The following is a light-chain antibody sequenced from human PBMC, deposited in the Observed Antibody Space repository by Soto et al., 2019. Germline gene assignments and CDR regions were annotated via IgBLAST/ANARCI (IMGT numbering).Light chain of an antibody. V-gene: IGLV2-8*01. CDR3: SSYAGTNTPYV. CDR1: SSDVGGYYY. Sequence: QSALTQPPSASGSLGQSVTISCTGTSSDVGGYYYVSWYQQHPGKAPKLMIYEVSKRPSGVPDRFSGSKSGNTASLTVSGLQAEDEADYYCSSYAGTNTPYVFGTGTKLTVL. CDR2: EVS. J-gene: IGLJ1*01.